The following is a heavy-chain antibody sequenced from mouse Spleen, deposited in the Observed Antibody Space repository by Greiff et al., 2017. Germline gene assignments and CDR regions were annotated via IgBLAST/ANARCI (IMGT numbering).Heavy chain of an antibody. V-gene: IGHV5-9-3*01. D-gene: IGHD1-1*01. CDR3: ASTTAGKAMDY. CDR2: ISSGGSYT. Sequence: EVQGVESGGGLVKPGGSLKLSCAASGFTFSSYAMSWVRQTPEKRLEWVATISSGGSYTYYPDSVKGRFTISRDNAKNTLYLQMSSLRSEDTAMYYCASTTAGKAMDYWGQGTSVTVSS. J-gene: IGHJ4*01. CDR1: GFTFSSYA.